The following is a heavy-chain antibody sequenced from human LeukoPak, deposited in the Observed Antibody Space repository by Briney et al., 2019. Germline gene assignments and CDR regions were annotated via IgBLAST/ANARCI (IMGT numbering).Heavy chain of an antibody. CDR1: GYTCTVNS. D-gene: IGHD6-19*01. CDR3: AKSLRAAYCRGWYVFYH. Sequence: SVKLSCNSSGYTCTVNSMHWVRQSPGQGLEWMGWSNPSGGGINSTQKFQGMVTISRDTSTSAASMERRRLTCDDTAVFYCAKSLRAAYCRGWYVFYHWGEGNLVTVSS. J-gene: IGHJ4*02. CDR2: SNPSGGGI. V-gene: IGHV1-2*02.